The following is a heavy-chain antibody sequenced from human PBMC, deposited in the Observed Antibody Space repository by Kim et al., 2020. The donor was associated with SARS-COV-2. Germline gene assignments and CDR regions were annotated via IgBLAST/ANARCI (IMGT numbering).Heavy chain of an antibody. D-gene: IGHD3-16*02. V-gene: IGHV1-18*01. Sequence: ASVKVSCKASGYRLNFSHMTWVRQAPGQGLEWMGWISAYDTNTKYAQKFQGRVTMTTDTSTSTVYMELRTLRSDDTAVYYCARSDSYTWAPPPDNWGQGTLVTVSS. J-gene: IGHJ4*02. CDR2: ISAYDTNT. CDR3: ARSDSYTWAPPPDN. CDR1: GYRLNFSH.